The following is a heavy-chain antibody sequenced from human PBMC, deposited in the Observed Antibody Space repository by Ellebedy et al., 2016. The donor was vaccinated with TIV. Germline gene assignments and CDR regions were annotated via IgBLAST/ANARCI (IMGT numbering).Heavy chain of an antibody. J-gene: IGHJ6*02. CDR2: ISFDGSYE. Sequence: GESLKISCAASEFPYNTYAMHWVRQAPGKGLEWVGVISFDGSYEYNADSVKGRFTISRDNSKNILFLQMNSLRAEDTVVYYCARDWHGTSSVSRVAGYDGMDVWGQGTTVTVSS. V-gene: IGHV3-30-3*01. CDR1: EFPYNTYA. CDR3: ARDWHGTSSVSRVAGYDGMDV. D-gene: IGHD1-1*01.